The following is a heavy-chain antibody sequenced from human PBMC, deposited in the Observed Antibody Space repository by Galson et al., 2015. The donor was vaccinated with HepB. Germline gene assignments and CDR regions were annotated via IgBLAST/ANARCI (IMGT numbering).Heavy chain of an antibody. V-gene: IGHV3-30*18. CDR1: GFTFSSYG. Sequence: SLRLSCAASGFTFSSYGMHWVRQAPGKGLEWVAVISYDGSNKYYADSVKGRFTISRDNSKNTLYLQMNSLRAEDTAVYYCAKDGQQLDSWYVDLWVRGTLVTASS. CDR2: ISYDGSNK. CDR3: AKDGQQLDSWYVDL. J-gene: IGHJ2*01. D-gene: IGHD6-13*01.